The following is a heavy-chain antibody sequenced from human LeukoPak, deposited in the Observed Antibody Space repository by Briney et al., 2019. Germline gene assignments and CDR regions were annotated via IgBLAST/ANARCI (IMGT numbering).Heavy chain of an antibody. J-gene: IGHJ4*02. CDR1: GYSISSGYY. CDR3: ARRSGIAVAGAFDY. V-gene: IGHV3-23*01. D-gene: IGHD6-19*01. CDR2: ISGSGDST. Sequence: ETLSLTCTVSGYSISSGYYWGWIRQAPGKGLEWVSGISGSGDSTYYADSVKGRFTISRDNSKNTLYLQMNSLRAEDTAVYYCARRSGIAVAGAFDYWGQGTLVTVSS.